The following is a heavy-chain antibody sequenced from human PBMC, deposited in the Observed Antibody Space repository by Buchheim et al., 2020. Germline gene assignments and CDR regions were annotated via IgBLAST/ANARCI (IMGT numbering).Heavy chain of an antibody. Sequence: QVQLQESGPGLVKPSGTLSLTSAVSGGSISSTNWWSWVRQPPGKGLEWIGEIYYTGRTNYNPSLKSRVTISVDKSNNQFSLEVTSVTAADTAIYYCVHYTGSYYFFLDYWGQGTL. CDR3: VHYTGSYYFFLDY. J-gene: IGHJ4*02. D-gene: IGHD1-26*01. CDR1: GGSISSTNW. CDR2: IYYTGRT. V-gene: IGHV4-4*02.